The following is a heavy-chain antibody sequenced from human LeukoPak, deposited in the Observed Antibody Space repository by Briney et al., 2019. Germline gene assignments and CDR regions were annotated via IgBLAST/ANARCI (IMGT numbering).Heavy chain of an antibody. CDR3: AKATGWFGDAFDI. J-gene: IGHJ3*02. D-gene: IGHD3-10*01. CDR1: GFIFNNYA. CDR2: ISYDGRNK. Sequence: PGGSLRLSCAASGFIFNNYAVHWARQAPGKGLEWVAVISYDGRNKDYPDSVKGRFTISRDNSKNTLYLQMNSLRAEDTAVYYCAKATGWFGDAFDIWGQGTMVTVSS. V-gene: IGHV3-30*04.